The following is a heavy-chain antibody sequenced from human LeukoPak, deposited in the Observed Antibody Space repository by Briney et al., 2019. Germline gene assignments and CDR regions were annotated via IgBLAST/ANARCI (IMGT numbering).Heavy chain of an antibody. CDR3: AKEIWPTVTIPGRTYFDY. V-gene: IGHV3-30*02. D-gene: IGHD4-17*01. CDR1: GFTFSGSA. Sequence: GGSLRLSCAASGFTFSGSAMHWVRQAPGKGLEWVAFIRYDGSSKYYADFVKGRFTMSRDNSKSTLYLQMNSLRTEDTAVYYCAKEIWPTVTIPGRTYFDYWGQGALVTVSS. J-gene: IGHJ4*02. CDR2: IRYDGSSK.